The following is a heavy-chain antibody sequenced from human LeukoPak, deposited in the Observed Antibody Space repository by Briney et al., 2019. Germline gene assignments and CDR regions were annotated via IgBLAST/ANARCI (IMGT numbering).Heavy chain of an antibody. J-gene: IGHJ2*01. CDR1: GYTFTGYY. D-gene: IGHD3-22*01. V-gene: IGHV1-2*02. CDR2: INPNSGGT. Sequence: ASVKVSCKASGYTFTGYYIHWVRQAPGQGLEWMGWINPNSGGTNYAQKFQGRVTMTRDTSISTAYMELSRLRSDDTAVYYCARDYYDSSGYLKIGFWYFDLWGRGTLVTVSS. CDR3: ARDYYDSSGYLKIGFWYFDL.